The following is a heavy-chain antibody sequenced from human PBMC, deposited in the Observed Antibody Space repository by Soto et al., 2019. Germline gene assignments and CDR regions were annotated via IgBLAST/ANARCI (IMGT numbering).Heavy chain of an antibody. CDR3: AKARCSTTNCYVPDY. J-gene: IGHJ4*02. CDR1: GFTFSSYV. V-gene: IGHV3-23*01. CDR2: ISGSGASP. Sequence: PGGSLRLSCAASGFTFSSYVMSWVRQAPGKGLEWVSAISGSGASPSYADSVQGRFTISRDNPKRTLYLQMNNLRAEDTAVYYCAKARCSTTNCYVPDYWGQGTLVTVSS. D-gene: IGHD2-2*01.